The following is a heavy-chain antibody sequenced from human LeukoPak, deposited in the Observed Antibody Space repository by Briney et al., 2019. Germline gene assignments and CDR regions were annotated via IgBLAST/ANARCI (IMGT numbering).Heavy chain of an antibody. CDR3: AKDRWFGELLFGY. J-gene: IGHJ4*02. Sequence: GGSLRLSCAGSGFPFSIYGMNWVRQAPGKGLEWVSGISPGGGPTYYADSVKGRFTISRDDSKNTLYLQMNNLRAEDTAVYYCAKDRWFGELLFGYWGQGTLVTVSS. CDR2: ISPGGGPT. V-gene: IGHV3-23*01. D-gene: IGHD3-10*01. CDR1: GFPFSIYG.